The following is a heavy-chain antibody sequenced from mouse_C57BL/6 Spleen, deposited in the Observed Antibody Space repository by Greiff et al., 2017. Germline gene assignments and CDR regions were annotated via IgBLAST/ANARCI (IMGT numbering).Heavy chain of an antibody. CDR3: ARAVYYALDY. V-gene: IGHV1-77*01. CDR1: GYTFTDYY. J-gene: IGHJ2*01. D-gene: IGHD2-1*01. CDR2: IGPGSGST. Sequence: VQLQQSGAGLVKPGHSVKLSCKASGYTFTDYYINWVKQRPGQGLEWIGNIGPGSGSTYYTDTFKGQSTLTADKSLNTSYVQLSSLTSEDSAVYVCARAVYYALDYWGQGTTVTVSS.